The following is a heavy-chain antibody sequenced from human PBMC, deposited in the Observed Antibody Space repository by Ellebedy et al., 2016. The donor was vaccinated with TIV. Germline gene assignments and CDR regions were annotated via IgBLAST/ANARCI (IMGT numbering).Heavy chain of an antibody. D-gene: IGHD3-10*01. CDR2: MHHSGIT. V-gene: IGHV4-38-2*02. Sequence: MPSETLSLTCTVSRYSISSGYYWGWIRQPPGKGLEWIASMHHSGITFFNPSLKSRLTISIDTSKNHFSLKLSSVTAADTAVYYCARDPGSRFDPWGQGTLVTVSS. CDR1: RYSISSGYY. CDR3: ARDPGSRFDP. J-gene: IGHJ5*02.